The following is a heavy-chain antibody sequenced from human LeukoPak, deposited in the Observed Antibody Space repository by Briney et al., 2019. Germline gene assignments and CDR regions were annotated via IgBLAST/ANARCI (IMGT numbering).Heavy chain of an antibody. J-gene: IGHJ6*02. CDR1: GFTFDDYA. CDR3: ARSRRDNYYYYYGMDV. CDR2: ISGDGRDA. D-gene: IGHD5-24*01. Sequence: GGSLRLSCAASGFTFDDYAMHWARQAPGKGLEWVSLISGDGRDAYYGDFVKGRFTISRDNARNSLYLQMNSLRAEDTAVYYCARSRRDNYYYYYGMDVWGQGTTVTVSS. V-gene: IGHV3-43*02.